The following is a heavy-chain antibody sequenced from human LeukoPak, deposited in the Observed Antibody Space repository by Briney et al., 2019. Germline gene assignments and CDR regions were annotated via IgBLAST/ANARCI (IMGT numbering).Heavy chain of an antibody. V-gene: IGHV1-46*04. CDR2: INPGGGST. CDR1: GYTFTNHY. J-gene: IGHJ4*02. D-gene: IGHD6-13*01. CDR3: ARDEAAGTYYFDN. Sequence: ASVKVSCKASGYTFTNHYMHWVRQAPGKGLEWMGIINPGGGSTSYPQKLQGRVTMTRDTSTSTVYMELSSLRSEDTAFYFCARDEAAGTYYFDNWGQGTLITVSS.